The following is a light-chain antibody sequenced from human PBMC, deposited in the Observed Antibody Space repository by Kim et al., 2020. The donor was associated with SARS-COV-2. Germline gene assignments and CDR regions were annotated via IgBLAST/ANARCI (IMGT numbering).Light chain of an antibody. J-gene: IGLJ2*01. CDR1: KLGDKY. V-gene: IGLV3-1*01. CDR3: QAWDSSTVV. Sequence: VSPGQTASITCSGDKLGDKYACWYQQKPGQSPVLVIYQDSKRPSGIPERFSGSNSENTATLTISGTQAMDEADYYCQAWDSSTVVFGGGTQLTVL. CDR2: QDS.